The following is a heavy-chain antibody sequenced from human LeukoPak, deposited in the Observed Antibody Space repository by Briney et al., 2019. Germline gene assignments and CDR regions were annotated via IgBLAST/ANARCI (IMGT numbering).Heavy chain of an antibody. CDR2: INHSGST. CDR3: ARQRRSFRYSSSPRFDY. D-gene: IGHD6-13*01. J-gene: IGHJ4*02. CDR1: GGSFSGYY. V-gene: IGHV4-34*01. Sequence: SETLSLTCAVYGGSFSGYYWNWIRQPPGKGLEWIGEINHSGSTKYNPSLKSRVTISVDTSKNQFSLKLSSVTAADTAVYYCARQRRSFRYSSSPRFDYWGQGTLVTVSS.